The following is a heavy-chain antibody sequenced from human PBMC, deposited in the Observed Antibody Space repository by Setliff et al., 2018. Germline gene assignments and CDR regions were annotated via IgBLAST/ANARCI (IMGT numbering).Heavy chain of an antibody. D-gene: IGHD1-26*01. Sequence: ASVKVSCKTSGYTFTDYGITWVRQAPGQGLEWMGWINPNSGGANYAQKFQGRVTMTRDTSTSTLYMELSSLISEDTAVYYCARAGDAASGRKGVFEYWGQGTAVTVSS. CDR1: GYTFTDYG. V-gene: IGHV1-2*02. CDR2: INPNSGGA. J-gene: IGHJ4*02. CDR3: ARAGDAASGRKGVFEY.